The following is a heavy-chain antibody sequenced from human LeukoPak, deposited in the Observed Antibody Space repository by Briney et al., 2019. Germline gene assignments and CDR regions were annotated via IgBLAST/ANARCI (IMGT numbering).Heavy chain of an antibody. V-gene: IGHV1-18*01. D-gene: IGHD6-19*01. CDR1: GYTFTSYG. CDR2: ISAYNGNT. J-gene: IGHJ6*02. Sequence: GASVKVSRKASGYTFTSYGISWVRQAPGQGLEWMGWISAYNGNTNYAQKLQGRVTMTTDTSTSTAYMELRSLRSDDTAVYYCARDSSGWYYYYYYGMDVWGQGTTVTVSS. CDR3: ARDSSGWYYYYYYGMDV.